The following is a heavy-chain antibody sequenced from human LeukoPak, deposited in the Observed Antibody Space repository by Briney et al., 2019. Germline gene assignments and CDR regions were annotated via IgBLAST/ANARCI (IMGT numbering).Heavy chain of an antibody. V-gene: IGHV4-39*01. CDR2: IYYSGST. CDR3: ARVGPAAFDY. Sequence: SETLSLTCTVSGGSISSSSYYWGWIRQPPGKGLEWIGSIYYSGSTYYNPSLKSRVTISVDTSKNQFSLKLSSVTAADTAVYYCARVGPAAFDYWGQGTLVTVSS. D-gene: IGHD2-2*01. J-gene: IGHJ4*02. CDR1: GGSISSSSYY.